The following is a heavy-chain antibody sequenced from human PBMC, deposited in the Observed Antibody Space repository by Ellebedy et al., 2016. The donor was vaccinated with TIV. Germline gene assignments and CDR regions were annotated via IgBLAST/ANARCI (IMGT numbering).Heavy chain of an antibody. Sequence: GESLKISXAASGFTFSSYAMSWVRQAPGKGLEWVSSISSSSSYIYYADSVKGRFTISRDNAKNSLYLQMNSLRAEDTAVYYCARVRVVVEITIDAYYGMDVWGQGTTVTVSS. D-gene: IGHD2-15*01. CDR2: ISSSSSYI. V-gene: IGHV3-21*04. J-gene: IGHJ6*02. CDR1: GFTFSSYA. CDR3: ARVRVVVEITIDAYYGMDV.